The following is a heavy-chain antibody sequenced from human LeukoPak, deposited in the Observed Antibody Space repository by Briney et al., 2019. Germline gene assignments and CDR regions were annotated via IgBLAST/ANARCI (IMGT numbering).Heavy chain of an antibody. V-gene: IGHV4-59*11. D-gene: IGHD3-9*01. CDR2: IYYSGST. CDR3: ARAGVYYDILTGYSDYYYMDV. Sequence: SETLSLTCTVSGGSISSHYWSWIRQPPGKGLGWMGYIYYSGSTNYNPSLKSRVTISVDTSKNQSSLKLSSVTAADTAVYYCARAGVYYDILTGYSDYYYMDVWGKGTTVTVSS. J-gene: IGHJ6*03. CDR1: GGSISSHY.